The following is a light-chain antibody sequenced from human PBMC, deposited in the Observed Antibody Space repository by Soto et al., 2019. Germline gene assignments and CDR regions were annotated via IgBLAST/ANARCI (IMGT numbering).Light chain of an antibody. CDR1: QSVSSS. V-gene: IGKV3-15*01. CDR2: GAS. Sequence: MTQSPATLSVSPGDTATLSCRASQSVSSSLAWYQQKPGQAPRLLIYGASTRATGISARFSGSGSGTEFSLTISSLQSEDFAVYYCQQYNIWPRTFGQGTKVDIK. J-gene: IGKJ1*01. CDR3: QQYNIWPRT.